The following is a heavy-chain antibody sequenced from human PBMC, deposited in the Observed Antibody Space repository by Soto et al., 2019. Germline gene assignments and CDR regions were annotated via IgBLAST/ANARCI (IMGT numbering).Heavy chain of an antibody. CDR1: GFTFSSYA. D-gene: IGHD3-22*01. CDR3: ARGRGEKYYYDSSGYPPQDY. V-gene: IGHV3-23*01. CDR2: ISGSGGST. J-gene: IGHJ4*02. Sequence: GGSLRLSCAASGFTFSSYAMSWVRQAPGKGLEWVSAISGSGGSTYYADSVKGRFTISRDNSKNTLYLQMNSLRAEDTAVYYCARGRGEKYYYDSSGYPPQDYWGQGTLVTVSS.